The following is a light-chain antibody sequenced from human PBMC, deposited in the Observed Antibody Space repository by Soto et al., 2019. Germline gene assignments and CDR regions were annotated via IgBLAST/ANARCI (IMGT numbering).Light chain of an antibody. CDR2: GAS. J-gene: IGKJ2*01. CDR1: QSVSSSY. CDR3: QQYGSSGLEYT. V-gene: IGKV3-20*01. Sequence: EIVLTQSPGTLSLSPGERVTLSCRASQSVSSSYLAWYQQKPGQAPRLLIYGASSRATGIPDRFSGSGSGTDFTLTISRLEPEDFAVYYCQQYGSSGLEYTFGQGTKLEIK.